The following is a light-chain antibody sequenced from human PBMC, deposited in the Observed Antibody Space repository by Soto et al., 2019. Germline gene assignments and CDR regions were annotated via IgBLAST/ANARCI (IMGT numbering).Light chain of an antibody. J-gene: IGKJ4*01. CDR3: QQYGSSPLT. V-gene: IGKV3-20*01. CDR1: QSVSSSY. CDR2: RAS. Sequence: EIVLTQSPGTLSLSPGERATLSFRASQSVSSSYLAWYQQKPGQAPKVLIYRASSRATGIPDRFSGSGSGTDFTLTISRLEPEDFAVYYCQQYGSSPLTFGGGTKVDI.